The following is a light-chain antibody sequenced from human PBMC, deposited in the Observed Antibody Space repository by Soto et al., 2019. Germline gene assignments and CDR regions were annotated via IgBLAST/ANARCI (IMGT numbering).Light chain of an antibody. J-gene: IGKJ1*01. CDR1: QSVSSAY. Sequence: EIVLTQSPGTLSLSPGERATLSCRASQSVSSAYLAWYQHKPGQPPTLLIYAASSRVTGIPGRFSGSGSGTGFTLTISRLETEYFAVYYCQPYGSSWTWTCGPGTEVEIK. CDR3: QPYGSSWTWT. CDR2: AAS. V-gene: IGKV3-20*01.